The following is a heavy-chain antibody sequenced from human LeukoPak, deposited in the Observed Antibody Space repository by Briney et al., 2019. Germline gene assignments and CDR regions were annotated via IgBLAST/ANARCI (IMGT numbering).Heavy chain of an antibody. CDR3: AKDGSYSSYAEYFQH. D-gene: IGHD4-11*01. V-gene: IGHV3-23*01. CDR2: ISGSGGST. CDR1: GFTFSSYA. J-gene: IGHJ1*01. Sequence: GGSLRLSCAASGFTFSSYAISWVRQAPGKGLEWVSAISGSGGSTYYADSVKGRFTISRDNSKNTLYLQMNSLRAEDTAVYYCAKDGSYSSYAEYFQHWGQGTLVTVSS.